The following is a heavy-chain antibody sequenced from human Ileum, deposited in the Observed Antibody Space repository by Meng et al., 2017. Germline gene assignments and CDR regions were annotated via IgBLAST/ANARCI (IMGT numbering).Heavy chain of an antibody. CDR2: INQDTSSR. J-gene: IGHJ3*02. Sequence: GESLKISCAASGFPFSNYWMSWVRQAPGKGLEWVANINQDTSSRDYVASVKGRFTISRDNAKNSLYLQMNSLRIEDTAVYYCTHPLIVGAANALDIWGPGTMVNVAS. D-gene: IGHD1-26*01. CDR3: THPLIVGAANALDI. V-gene: IGHV3-7*01. CDR1: GFPFSNYW.